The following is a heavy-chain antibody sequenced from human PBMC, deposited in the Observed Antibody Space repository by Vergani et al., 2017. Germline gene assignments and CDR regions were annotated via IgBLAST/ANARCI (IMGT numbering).Heavy chain of an antibody. D-gene: IGHD6-13*01. Sequence: QVQLVESGGGVVQPGRSLRLSCAASGFTFSSYGMHWVRQAPGKGLEWVAGIWYDGSNKYYADSVKGRFTISRDNSKNTLYLQMNSLRAEDTAVYYCARDGSAADHRWFDPWGQGTLVTVSS. CDR1: GFTFSSYG. V-gene: IGHV3-33*01. CDR2: IWYDGSNK. CDR3: ARDGSAADHRWFDP. J-gene: IGHJ5*02.